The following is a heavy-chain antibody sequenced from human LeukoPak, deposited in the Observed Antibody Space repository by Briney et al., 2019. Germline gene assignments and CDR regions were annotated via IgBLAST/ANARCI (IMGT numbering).Heavy chain of an antibody. CDR1: GFIFSIDW. V-gene: IGHV3-7*01. CDR2: IKQDGSQK. J-gene: IGHJ3*01. Sequence: GRSLRLSCAPSGFIFSIDWISWVRRAPGKGLEWEANIKQDGSQKYYVDYVKGRFPISRDNAKNPFFLQMSSLRAVDTSVYYCVAGDWGARDSFDLWGRGTMVTVSS. CDR3: VAGDWGARDSFDL. D-gene: IGHD2-21*02.